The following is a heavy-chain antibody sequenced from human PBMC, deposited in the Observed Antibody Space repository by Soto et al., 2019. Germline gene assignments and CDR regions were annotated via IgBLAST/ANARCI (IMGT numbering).Heavy chain of an antibody. V-gene: IGHV1-46*01. J-gene: IGHJ6*02. CDR3: ARDSSLAAAGTGYYYGMDV. CDR1: GYTFTSYY. Sequence: ASVKVSCKASGYTFTSYYIHWVRQAPGKGLGWMGIINPSGGSTSYAQKFQGRVTMTRDTSTSTVYMELSSLRSEDTAVYYCARDSSLAAAGTGYYYGMDVWGQGTTVTVSS. D-gene: IGHD6-13*01. CDR2: INPSGGST.